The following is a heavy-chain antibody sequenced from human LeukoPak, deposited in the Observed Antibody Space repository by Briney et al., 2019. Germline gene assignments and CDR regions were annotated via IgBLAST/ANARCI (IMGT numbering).Heavy chain of an antibody. Sequence: SETLSLTCTVSGDSISSSRFYWGWIRQPPGKGLEWIGTVYSSGTTYFNPSLKGRVTISMDTSENQFSLKLTSVTAADTAFYYCARGLNAAGYNWFDPWGQGTLVSVSS. CDR3: ARGLNAAGYNWFDP. CDR2: VYSSGTT. V-gene: IGHV4-39*07. CDR1: GDSISSSRFY. D-gene: IGHD6-19*01. J-gene: IGHJ5*02.